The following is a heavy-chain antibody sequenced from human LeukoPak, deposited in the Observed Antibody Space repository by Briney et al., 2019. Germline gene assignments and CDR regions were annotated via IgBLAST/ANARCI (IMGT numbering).Heavy chain of an antibody. D-gene: IGHD5-18*01. J-gene: IGHJ4*02. Sequence: SETLSLTCAVYGGSFSGYYWSWIRQPPGKGLEWIGEINHSGSTNYNPSLKSRVTISVDTSKNQFSLKLSSVTAADTAVYYCAKSSYSIFDYWGQGTLVTVSS. V-gene: IGHV4-34*01. CDR1: GGSFSGYY. CDR2: INHSGST. CDR3: AKSSYSIFDY.